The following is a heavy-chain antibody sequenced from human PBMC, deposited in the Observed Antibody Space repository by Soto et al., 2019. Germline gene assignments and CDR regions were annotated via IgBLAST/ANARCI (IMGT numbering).Heavy chain of an antibody. J-gene: IGHJ6*02. D-gene: IGHD2-2*01. CDR2: IIPIFGTA. V-gene: IGHV1-69*06. CDR3: ARDRYCSSTSCQLRVMDV. Sequence: QVQLVQSGAEVKKPGSSVKVSCKASGGTFSSYAISWVRQAPGQGLAWMGGIIPIFGTANYAQKCQGRVTITADKSTRTADMELSSLRSEDTAVYYCARDRYCSSTSCQLRVMDVWGQGTTVNVSS. CDR1: GGTFSSYA.